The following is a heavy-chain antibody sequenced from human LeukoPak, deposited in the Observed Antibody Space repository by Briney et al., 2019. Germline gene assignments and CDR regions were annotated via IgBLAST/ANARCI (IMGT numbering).Heavy chain of an antibody. CDR3: ARVDCGGDCSRYYFDH. Sequence: GSLRLSCAASGFTFSSYSMNWVRQAPGKGLEWIGEINHSGSTNYNPSLKSRVTISVDTSKKQFSLKLSSVTAADTAVYYCARVDCGGDCSRYYFDHWGQGTLVTVSS. D-gene: IGHD2-21*02. V-gene: IGHV4-34*01. CDR1: GFTFSSYS. CDR2: INHSGST. J-gene: IGHJ4*02.